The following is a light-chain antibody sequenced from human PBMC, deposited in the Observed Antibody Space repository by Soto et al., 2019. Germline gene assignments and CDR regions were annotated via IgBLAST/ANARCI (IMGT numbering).Light chain of an antibody. CDR1: QSISSW. Sequence: IQMTQSPSTLSASVGDRVTITCRASQSISSWLAWYQQKPGKAPKLLIYDASSLESGVPSRFSGSGSGTEFTLTISSLQPDDFATYYCQQYHTYSGTFGQGTKVDIK. V-gene: IGKV1-5*01. J-gene: IGKJ1*01. CDR2: DAS. CDR3: QQYHTYSGT.